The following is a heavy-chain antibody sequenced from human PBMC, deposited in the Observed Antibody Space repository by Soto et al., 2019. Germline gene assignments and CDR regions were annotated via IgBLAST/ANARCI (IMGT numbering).Heavy chain of an antibody. D-gene: IGHD6-6*01. CDR1: GFTFSSYS. CDR2: ISSSSSYI. V-gene: IGHV3-21*01. J-gene: IGHJ4*02. Sequence: EVQLVESGGGLVKPGGSLRLSGAASGFTFSSYSMNWVRQAPGKGLEWVSSISSSSSYIYYADSVKGRFTISRDNAKNSLYLQMNSLRAEDTAVYYCARSHAGGSSSSDWGQGTLVTVSS. CDR3: ARSHAGGSSSSD.